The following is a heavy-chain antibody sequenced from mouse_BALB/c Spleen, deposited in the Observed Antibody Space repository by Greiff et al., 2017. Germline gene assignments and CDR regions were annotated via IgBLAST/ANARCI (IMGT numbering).Heavy chain of an antibody. V-gene: IGHV1S132*01. CDR3: ARGGLLNYYAMDY. J-gene: IGHJ4*01. CDR2: IFPGTGTT. CDR1: GYTFTSYW. D-gene: IGHD2-3*01. Sequence: VQLQESGAELVKPGASVKLSCKTSGYTFTSYWIQWVKQRPGQGLGWIGEIFPGTGTTYYNEKFKGKATLTIDTSSSTAYMQLSSLTSEDSAVYFCARGGLLNYYAMDYWGQGTSVTVSS.